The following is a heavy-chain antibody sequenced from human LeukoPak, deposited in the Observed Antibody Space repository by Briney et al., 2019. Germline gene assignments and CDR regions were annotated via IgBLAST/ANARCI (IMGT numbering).Heavy chain of an antibody. J-gene: IGHJ4*02. CDR1: GFIFSSYA. CDR2: TSSDGNIK. Sequence: PGGSLRLSCAASGFIFSSYAMSWVRQAPGKGLEWVAVTSSDGNIKYYADSVKGRFTISRDNSKNTLYLQMNSLRGEDTGVYYCARDPVPATARHFDYWGQGTLVTVSS. V-gene: IGHV3-30-3*01. CDR3: ARDPVPATARHFDY. D-gene: IGHD1-1*01.